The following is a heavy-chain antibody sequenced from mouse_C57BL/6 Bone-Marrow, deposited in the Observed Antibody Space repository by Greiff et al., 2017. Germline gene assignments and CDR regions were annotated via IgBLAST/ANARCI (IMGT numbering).Heavy chain of an antibody. D-gene: IGHD1-1*01. CDR3: ARPNYYYGSSYDYAMDY. J-gene: IGHJ4*01. CDR1: GYTFTDYN. CDR2: INPNNGGT. Sequence: EVQLQQSGPELVKPGASVKIPCKASGYTFTDYNMDWVKQSHGKSLEWIGDINPNNGGTIYNQKFKGKATLTVDKSSSTAYMELRSLTSEDTAVYYCARPNYYYGSSYDYAMDYWGQGTSVTVSA. V-gene: IGHV1-18*01.